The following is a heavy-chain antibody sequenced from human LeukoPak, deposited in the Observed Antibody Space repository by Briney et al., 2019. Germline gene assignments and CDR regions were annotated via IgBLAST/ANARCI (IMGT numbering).Heavy chain of an antibody. CDR2: IYTSGST. D-gene: IGHD3-22*01. J-gene: IGHJ5*02. CDR1: GGSISSGSYY. Sequence: SETLSLTCTVSGGSISSGSYYWSWIRQPAGNGLEWIGRIYTSGSTNYNPSLKSRVTISVDRSNNQFSLKLSSVTAADPAVYSCARVFGNYHVSRAYYIWFHPRGQGTLVTVSS. CDR3: ARVFGNYHVSRAYYIWFHP. V-gene: IGHV4-61*02.